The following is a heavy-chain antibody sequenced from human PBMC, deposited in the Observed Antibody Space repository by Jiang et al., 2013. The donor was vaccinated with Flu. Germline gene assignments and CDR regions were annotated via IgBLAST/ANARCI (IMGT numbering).Heavy chain of an antibody. CDR2: IYWDDDK. CDR3: AHLPITFGGVIALSFDY. J-gene: IGHJ4*02. Sequence: KPTQTLTLTCTFSGFSLSTSGVGVGWIRQPPGKALEWLALIYWDDDKRYSPSLKSRLTITKDTSKNQVVLTMTNMDPVDTATYYCAHLPITFGGVIALSFDYWGQGTLVTVSS. V-gene: IGHV2-5*02. CDR1: GFSLSTSGVG. D-gene: IGHD3-16*02.